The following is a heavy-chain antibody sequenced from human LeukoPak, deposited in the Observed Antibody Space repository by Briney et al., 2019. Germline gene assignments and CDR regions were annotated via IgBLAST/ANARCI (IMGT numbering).Heavy chain of an antibody. D-gene: IGHD1-26*01. V-gene: IGHV4-59*01. J-gene: IGHJ4*02. CDR2: IYYSGST. CDR3: ARGGSRVGATPPHYFDY. Sequence: SETLSLTCTVSGGSISSYYWSWIRQPPGKGLEWIGYIYYSGSTNYNPSLKSRVTISVDTSKNQFSLKLSSVTAADTAVYYCARGGSRVGATPPHYFDYWGQGTLVTVSP. CDR1: GGSISSYY.